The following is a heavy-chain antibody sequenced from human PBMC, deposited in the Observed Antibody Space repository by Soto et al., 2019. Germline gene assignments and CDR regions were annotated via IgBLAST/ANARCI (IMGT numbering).Heavy chain of an antibody. CDR3: ARHPGDGYNSVPGYFDY. V-gene: IGHV4-39*01. CDR1: GGSISSSSYY. D-gene: IGHD5-12*01. J-gene: IGHJ4*02. Sequence: SETLSLTCTVSGGSISSSSYYWGWIRQPPGKGLEWIGSIYYSGSTYYNPSLKSRVTISVDTSKNQFSLKLSSVTAADTAVYYCARHPGDGYNSVPGYFDYWGQGTLFTVSS. CDR2: IYYSGST.